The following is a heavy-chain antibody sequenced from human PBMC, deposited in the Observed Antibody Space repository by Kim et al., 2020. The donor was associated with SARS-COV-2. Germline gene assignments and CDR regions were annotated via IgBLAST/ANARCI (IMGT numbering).Heavy chain of an antibody. J-gene: IGHJ6*02. CDR2: IRSKANSYAT. CDR1: GFTFSGSA. D-gene: IGHD6-13*01. CDR3: TRQDSRYYYYGMDV. V-gene: IGHV3-73*01. Sequence: GGSLRLSCAASGFTFSGSAMHWVRQASGKGLEWVGRIRSKANSYATVYAASVKGRFTISRDDSKNTAYLQMNSLKTEDTAVYYCTRQDSRYYYYGMDVWGQGTTVTVSS.